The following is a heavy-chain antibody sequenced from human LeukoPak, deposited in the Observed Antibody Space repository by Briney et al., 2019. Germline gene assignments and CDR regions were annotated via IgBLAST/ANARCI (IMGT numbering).Heavy chain of an antibody. CDR2: ISSSGSTI. Sequence: GGSLRLSCAASGFTFSSYEMNWVRQAPGKGLEWVSYISSSGSTIYYADSVKGRFTISRDNAKNSLYLQMNSLRAEDTAVYYCARDCDFWSGYRSIDYWGQGTLVTVSS. CDR3: ARDCDFWSGYRSIDY. J-gene: IGHJ4*02. V-gene: IGHV3-48*03. D-gene: IGHD3-3*01. CDR1: GFTFSSYE.